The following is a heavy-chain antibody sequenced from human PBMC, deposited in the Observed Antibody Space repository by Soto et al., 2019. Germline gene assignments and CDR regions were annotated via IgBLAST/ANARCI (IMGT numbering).Heavy chain of an antibody. J-gene: IGHJ6*02. V-gene: IGHV3-30*18. CDR2: ISYDGSNK. CDR1: GFTFSSYG. CDR3: AKDVLRFLAWLAFSGMDV. D-gene: IGHD3-3*01. Sequence: QVQLVESGGGVVQPGRSLRLSCAASGFTFSSYGMHWVRQAPGKGLEWVAVISYDGSNKYYADPVKGRFTISRDNSKNTXHLQMNSLRAEDTAVYYCAKDVLRFLAWLAFSGMDVWGQGTTVTVSS.